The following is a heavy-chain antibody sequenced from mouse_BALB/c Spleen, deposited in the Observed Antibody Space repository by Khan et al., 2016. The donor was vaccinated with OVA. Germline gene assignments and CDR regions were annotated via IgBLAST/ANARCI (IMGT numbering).Heavy chain of an antibody. CDR2: IYPGSGKP. CDR1: GYTFTDYY. V-gene: IGHV1-77*01. CDR3: ARGDYGLYYFDY. J-gene: IGHJ2*01. Sequence: VQLKQSGAELARPGASVKLSCKASGYTFTDYYINWVKQRTGQGLEWIGDIYPGSGKPYYNEKFKGKATLTADKSSSTAYMQRSSLTSEDSAVYFCARGDYGLYYFDYWGQGTTLTVSS. D-gene: IGHD1-2*01.